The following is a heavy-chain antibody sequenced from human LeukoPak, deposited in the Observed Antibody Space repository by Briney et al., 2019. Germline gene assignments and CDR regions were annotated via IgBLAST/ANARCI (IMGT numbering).Heavy chain of an antibody. V-gene: IGHV4-30-2*01. CDR2: IYHSGST. CDR3: ARRITIFGVVPPLDAFDI. CDR1: GGSISSGGYY. Sequence: SETLSLTCTVSGGSISSGGYYWSWIRQPPGKGLEWIGYIYHSGSTYYNPSPKSRVTISVDRSKNQFSLKLSSVTAADTAVYYCARRITIFGVVPPLDAFDIWGQGTMVTVSS. J-gene: IGHJ3*02. D-gene: IGHD3-3*01.